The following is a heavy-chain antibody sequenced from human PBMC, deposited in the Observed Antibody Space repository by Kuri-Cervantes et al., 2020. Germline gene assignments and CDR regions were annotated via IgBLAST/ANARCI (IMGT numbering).Heavy chain of an antibody. J-gene: IGHJ4*02. D-gene: IGHD3-22*01. Sequence: SETLALTCTVSGGSISSYYWSWIRQPPGKGLEWIGYIYYSGSTNYNPSLKNRVTISVDTSKNQFSLKLSSVTAADTAVYYCARVLGDDSSGYCLDYWGQGTLVTVSS. CDR1: GGSISSYY. V-gene: IGHV4-59*01. CDR3: ARVLGDDSSGYCLDY. CDR2: IYYSGST.